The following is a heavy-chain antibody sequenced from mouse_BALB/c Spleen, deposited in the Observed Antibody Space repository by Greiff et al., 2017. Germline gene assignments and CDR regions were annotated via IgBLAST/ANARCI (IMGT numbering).Heavy chain of an antibody. CDR2: IWAGGST. CDR1: GFSLTSYG. J-gene: IGHJ2*01. V-gene: IGHV2-9*02. Sequence: VKLQESGPGLVAPSQSLSITCTVSGFSLTSYGVHWVRQPPGKGLEWLGVIWAGGSTNYNSALMSRLSISKDNSKSQVFLKMNSLHTDDTAMYYCARDLDGYYPYWGQGTTLTVSA. CDR3: ARDLDGYYPY. D-gene: IGHD2-3*01.